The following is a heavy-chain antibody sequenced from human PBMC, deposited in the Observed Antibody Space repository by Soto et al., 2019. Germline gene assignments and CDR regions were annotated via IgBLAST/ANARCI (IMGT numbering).Heavy chain of an antibody. J-gene: IGHJ6*02. CDR2: IDWDDDK. V-gene: IGHV2-70*01. D-gene: IGHD4-17*01. Sequence: SGPTLVNPTQTLTLTCTFSGFSLSTSGMCVSWIRQPPGKALEWLALIDWDDDKYYSTSLKTRLTISKDTSKNQVVLTMTNMDPVDTATYYCARAPVNYGDYYYGMDVWGQGTTVTVS. CDR3: ARAPVNYGDYYYGMDV. CDR1: GFSLSTSGMC.